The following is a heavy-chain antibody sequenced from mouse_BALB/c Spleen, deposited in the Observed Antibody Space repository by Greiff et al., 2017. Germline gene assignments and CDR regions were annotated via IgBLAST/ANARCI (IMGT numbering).Heavy chain of an antibody. CDR3: ARNLYDYFDY. CDR1: GFTFSSFG. CDR2: ISSGSSTI. D-gene: IGHD2-3*01. Sequence: EVKLMESGGGLVQPGGSRKLSCAASGFTFSSFGMHWVRQAPEKGLEWVAYISSGSSTIYYADTVKGRFTISRDNPKNTLFLQMTSLRSEDTAMYYCARNLYDYFDYWGQGTTLTVSS. V-gene: IGHV5-17*02. J-gene: IGHJ2*01.